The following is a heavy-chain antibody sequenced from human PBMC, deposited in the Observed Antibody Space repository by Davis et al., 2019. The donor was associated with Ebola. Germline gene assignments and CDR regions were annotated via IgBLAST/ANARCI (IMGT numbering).Heavy chain of an antibody. CDR3: TITVTTFDY. J-gene: IGHJ4*02. V-gene: IGHV3-73*01. D-gene: IGHD4-17*01. CDR1: GFTFSGSA. CDR2: IRSKANSYAT. Sequence: GGSLRLSCAASGFTFSGSAMHWVRQASGKGLEWVGRIRSKANSYATAHAASVKGRFTISRDDSKNTAYLQMNSLKTEDTAVYYCTITVTTFDYWGQGTLVTVSS.